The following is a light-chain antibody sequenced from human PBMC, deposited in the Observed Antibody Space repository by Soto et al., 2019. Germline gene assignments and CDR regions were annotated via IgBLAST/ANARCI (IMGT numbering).Light chain of an antibody. CDR1: QYIGDF. Sequence: DIQMTQSNSSLSASVGDRVTITCRASQYIGDFLNWYQQTPGKPPKLLIFGASNLHIGVPSRFSGSGSGTEFTLTISNLLREDFATYYCQQSYFILGTFGRGTKVDI. J-gene: IGKJ1*01. CDR3: QQSYFILGT. CDR2: GAS. V-gene: IGKV1-39*01.